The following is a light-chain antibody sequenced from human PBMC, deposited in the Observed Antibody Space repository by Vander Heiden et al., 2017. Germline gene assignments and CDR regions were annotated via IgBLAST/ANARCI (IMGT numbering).Light chain of an antibody. V-gene: IGKV1-39*01. CDR2: GGS. J-gene: IGKJ2*01. Sequence: IQMTQSPSSLSASVGDRVTIPCRASQDISVYLNWFQQKPGKAPKLLISGGSDLQSGVPSRFSGSGSGTDFTLTITSLQPEDSATYYCQQTYVAPNTFGPGTKVKIK. CDR3: QQTYVAPNT. CDR1: QDISVY.